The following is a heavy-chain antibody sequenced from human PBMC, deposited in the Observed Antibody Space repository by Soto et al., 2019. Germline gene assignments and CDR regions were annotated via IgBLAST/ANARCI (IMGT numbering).Heavy chain of an antibody. CDR2: IIPIFGTA. CDR3: ARAPGNRIAAAGPPDY. CDR1: GGTFSSYA. Sequence: SVKVSCKASGGTFSSYAISWVRQAPGQGLEWMGGIIPIFGTANYAQKFQGRVTITADESTSTAYMELSSLRSEDTAVYYCARAPGNRIAAAGPPDYWGQGTLVTVSS. D-gene: IGHD6-13*01. V-gene: IGHV1-69*13. J-gene: IGHJ4*02.